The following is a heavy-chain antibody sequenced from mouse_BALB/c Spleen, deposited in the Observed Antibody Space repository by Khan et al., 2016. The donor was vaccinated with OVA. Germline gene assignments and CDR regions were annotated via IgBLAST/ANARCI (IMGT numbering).Heavy chain of an antibody. CDR3: ARVVTYKVSFAN. CDR2: IYPFNDDT. CDR1: GYTFTSYV. Sequence: EVQLQESGPELVKPGASVKMSCKASGYTFTSYVMHWVKQKPGLGLEWIGYIYPFNDDTKYNEKFKGKATLTSDKSSSTAYMELSSLTSEDSAVFWCARVVTYKVSFANWGRGTLFTVS. J-gene: IGHJ3*01. V-gene: IGHV1S136*01. D-gene: IGHD2-12*01.